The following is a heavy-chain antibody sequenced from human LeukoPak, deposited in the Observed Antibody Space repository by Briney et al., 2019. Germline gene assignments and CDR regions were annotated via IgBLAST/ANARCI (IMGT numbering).Heavy chain of an antibody. CDR3: AGHFLRYYYYGMDV. J-gene: IGHJ6*02. Sequence: PSETLSLTCTVSGGSISSYYWSWIRQPPGKGLEWIGYIYYSGSTNYNPSLKSRVTISVDTSKNQFSLKLSSVTAADTAVYYCAGHFLRYYYYGMDVWGQGTTVTVSS. V-gene: IGHV4-59*08. CDR1: GGSISSYY. CDR2: IYYSGST.